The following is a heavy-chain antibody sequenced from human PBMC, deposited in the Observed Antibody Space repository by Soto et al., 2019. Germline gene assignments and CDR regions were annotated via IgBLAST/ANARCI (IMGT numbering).Heavy chain of an antibody. CDR3: AKGMYYYDSSGYRLFDY. D-gene: IGHD3-22*01. Sequence: GGSLRLSCAASGFTFSNYAMNWVRQAPGKGLEWVSGIRVSGGSTYYADSVKGRFTVSRDNSKNTVFLQMNSLRAEDTAVYFCAKGMYYYDSSGYRLFDYWGQGTLVTVSS. CDR2: IRVSGGST. V-gene: IGHV3-23*01. J-gene: IGHJ4*02. CDR1: GFTFSNYA.